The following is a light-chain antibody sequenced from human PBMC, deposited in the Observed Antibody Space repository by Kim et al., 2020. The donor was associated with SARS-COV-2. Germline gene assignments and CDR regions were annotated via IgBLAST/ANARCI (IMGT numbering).Light chain of an antibody. J-gene: IGKJ4*01. CDR3: QQYKNWPLT. V-gene: IGKV3D-15*01. CDR2: GAS. CDR1: QTVTSN. Sequence: VSPGEGATLPCRASQTVTSNLAWYQQKPGQAPRLLIFGASTRATGVPARFTGSGSGTEFTLTISSLQSEDFAVYYCQQYKNWPLTFGGGTKVDIK.